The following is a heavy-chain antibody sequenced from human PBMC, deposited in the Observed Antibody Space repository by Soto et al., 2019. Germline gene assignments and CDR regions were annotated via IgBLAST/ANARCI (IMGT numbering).Heavy chain of an antibody. V-gene: IGHV2-26*01. CDR3: AHVYGGYDHFDY. CDR2: IFWNGEK. Sequence: SGPTLVNPTETLTLTCAVSGFSPRDSKVGVSWIRQPPGKALEWLAHIFWNGEKSYSTSLERRLTISKDPSKNQVVLTMTNMDPVDPATYYCAHVYGGYDHFDYWGQGTLVTVSS. CDR1: GFSPRDSKVG. J-gene: IGHJ4*02. D-gene: IGHD5-12*01.